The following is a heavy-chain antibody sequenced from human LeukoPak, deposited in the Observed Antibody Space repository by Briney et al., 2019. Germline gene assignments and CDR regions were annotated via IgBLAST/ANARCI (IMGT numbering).Heavy chain of an antibody. Sequence: ASVKVSCKTSGYTLTNYYIHWLRQAPGQGLEWVGWINPNSGGTNYAQKFQGRVTMTRDTSISTAYMELSRLTSDDTAVYYCAREYRYGYDYWGQGTLVTVSS. CDR1: GYTLTNYY. D-gene: IGHD5-18*01. CDR3: AREYRYGYDY. J-gene: IGHJ4*02. V-gene: IGHV1-2*02. CDR2: INPNSGGT.